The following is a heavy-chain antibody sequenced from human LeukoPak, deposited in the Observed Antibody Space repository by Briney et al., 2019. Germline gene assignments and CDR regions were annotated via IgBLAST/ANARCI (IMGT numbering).Heavy chain of an antibody. V-gene: IGHV3-64*01. D-gene: IGHD6-6*01. CDR3: ARDSSSSSPLYYFDY. J-gene: IGHJ4*02. Sequence: GGSLRLSCAASGFTFSSYTMHWVRQAPGKGLEYVSAISTNGGSTYYANSVKGRFTISRDNSKNTLYLQMGSLRAEDMAVYYCARDSSSSSPLYYFDYWGQGTLVTVSS. CDR1: GFTFSSYT. CDR2: ISTNGGST.